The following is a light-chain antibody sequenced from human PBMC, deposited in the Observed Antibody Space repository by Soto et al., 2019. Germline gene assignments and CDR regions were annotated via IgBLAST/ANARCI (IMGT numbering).Light chain of an antibody. Sequence: EIVMTQSPATLSVSPGERATLSCRASQSVSSNLAWYQQKPGQAPRLLIYGASTRATGIPARFSGSGSGTEFTPTISSLQSEDVAVYYCQQYNNWPPTFGQGTKVDIK. J-gene: IGKJ1*01. CDR1: QSVSSN. V-gene: IGKV3-15*01. CDR2: GAS. CDR3: QQYNNWPPT.